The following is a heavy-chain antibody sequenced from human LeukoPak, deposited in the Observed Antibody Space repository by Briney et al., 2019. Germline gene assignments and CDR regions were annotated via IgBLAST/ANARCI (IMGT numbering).Heavy chain of an antibody. CDR1: GGTFSSYA. CDR2: IIPIFGTA. J-gene: IGHJ4*02. CDR3: ARGMFWSGPPNFDY. D-gene: IGHD3-3*01. Sequence: ASVKVSCKASGGTFSSYAISWVRQAPGQGLEWMGGIIPIFGTANYAQKFQGRVTITADKSTSTAYMELSSLRSEDTAVYYCARGMFWSGPPNFDYWGQGTLVTVSS. V-gene: IGHV1-69*06.